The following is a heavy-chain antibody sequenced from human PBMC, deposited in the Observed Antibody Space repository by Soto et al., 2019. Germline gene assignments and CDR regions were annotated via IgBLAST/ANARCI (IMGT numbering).Heavy chain of an antibody. CDR2: ICHSGCT. D-gene: IGHD2-2*01. J-gene: IGHJ4*02. CDR3: ARAELVPAGKSLQEN. V-gene: IGHV4-4*02. Sequence: SETLSLTCAVSGGSISSSNLWSWLRHPPGKGLECIAKICHSGCTYYTPSLKSRVTISVDNSKNSFYLKLNSVTAEDTAVYYCARAELVPAGKSLQENWGQGTLVTVSS. CDR1: GGSISSSNL.